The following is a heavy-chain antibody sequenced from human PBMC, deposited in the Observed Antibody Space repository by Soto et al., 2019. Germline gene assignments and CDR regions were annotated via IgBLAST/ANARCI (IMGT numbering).Heavy chain of an antibody. J-gene: IGHJ4*02. CDR1: GGSISSGGYS. Sequence: SDTLSLTWAFCGGSISSGGYSWSWVRQPPGEGLEWIGYIYHSGSTYYKPSLKSRVTISVDRSKNHFSLKLSSVTAADTAVYYCDSVPDYWGQGILVTVSS. D-gene: IGHD2-2*01. CDR3: DSVPDY. V-gene: IGHV4-30-2*01. CDR2: IYHSGST.